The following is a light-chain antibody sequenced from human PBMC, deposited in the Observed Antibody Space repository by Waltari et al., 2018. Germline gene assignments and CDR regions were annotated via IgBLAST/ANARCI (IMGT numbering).Light chain of an antibody. CDR2: KNN. J-gene: IGLJ3*02. CDR1: SSNIGSNY. V-gene: IGLV1-47*01. CDR3: AAWDDTLSGPM. Sequence: QSVLTQPPSASETPGQRVTISCSGSSSNIGSNYVYWYQQVPGTAPKLLIYKNNPRPSGVPDRFSGSKSGTSASLAISGLRSEDEADYYCAAWDDTLSGPMFGGGTKLTVL.